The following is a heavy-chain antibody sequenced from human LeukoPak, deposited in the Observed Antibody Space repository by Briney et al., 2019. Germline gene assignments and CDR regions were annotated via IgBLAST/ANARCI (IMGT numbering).Heavy chain of an antibody. D-gene: IGHD2-8*01. J-gene: IGHJ6*03. CDR3: TRDQEKYCTTADRFRNYYFYYMDV. V-gene: IGHV3-49*04. CDR2: IRSKLYGGTI. Sequence: GGSLRLSCSTSGFRFGDFAMSWVRQAPGKGLEWVGLIRSKLYGGTIEYAASVKGRFTISRDDSKNIAYLQMTGLKTEDTAVYYCTRDQEKYCTTADRFRNYYFYYMDVWGKGTTVTVSS. CDR1: GFRFGDFA.